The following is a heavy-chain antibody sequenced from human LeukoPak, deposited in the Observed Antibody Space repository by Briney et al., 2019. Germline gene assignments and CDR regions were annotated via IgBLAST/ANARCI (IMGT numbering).Heavy chain of an antibody. Sequence: SETLSLTCAVSGYSISSGYYWGWIRQPPGKGLEWIGNVYQSGITYYNASLKSRVTISVDTSKNQFSLKLNSVTAADTAVYYCARRYSNSYFDYWAREPWSPSPQ. V-gene: IGHV4-38-2*01. CDR2: VYQSGIT. CDR1: GYSISSGYY. J-gene: IGHJ4*02. CDR3: ARRYSNSYFDY. D-gene: IGHD4-11*01.